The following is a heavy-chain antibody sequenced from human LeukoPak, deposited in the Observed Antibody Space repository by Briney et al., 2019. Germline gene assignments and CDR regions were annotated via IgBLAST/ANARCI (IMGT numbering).Heavy chain of an antibody. CDR3: ARFSVRGVIGNWFDP. Sequence: WASVEVSCKASGGTFSSYAISWVRQAPGQGLEWMGGIIPIFGTANYAQKFQGRVTITADESTSTAYMELSSLRSEDTAVYYCARFSVRGVIGNWFDPWGQGTLVTVSS. CDR1: GGTFSSYA. J-gene: IGHJ5*02. V-gene: IGHV1-69*13. D-gene: IGHD3-10*01. CDR2: IIPIFGTA.